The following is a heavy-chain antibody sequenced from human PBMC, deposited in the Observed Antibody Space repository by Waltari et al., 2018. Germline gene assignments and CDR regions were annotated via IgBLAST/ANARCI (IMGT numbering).Heavy chain of an antibody. V-gene: IGHV4-59*01. CDR3: ARDTPYEAPGGGHSKRGYFDY. Sequence: QVQLQESGPGLVKPSETLSLACTVSGGSISSYYWSWIRQPPGKGLEWIGYIYYSGSTNYNPSLKSRVTISVDTSKNQFSLKLSSVTAADTAVYYCARDTPYEAPGGGHSKRGYFDYWGQGTLVTVSS. CDR2: IYYSGST. CDR1: GGSISSYY. D-gene: IGHD3-22*01. J-gene: IGHJ4*02.